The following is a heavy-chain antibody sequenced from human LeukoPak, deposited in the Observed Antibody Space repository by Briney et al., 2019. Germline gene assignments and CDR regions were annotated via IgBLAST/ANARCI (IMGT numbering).Heavy chain of an antibody. CDR3: AGTSLTYYYGSGMKGWFDP. D-gene: IGHD3-10*01. CDR2: IYYSGST. CDR1: GGSISSSSYY. Sequence: PSETLSLTCAVSGGSISSSSYYWGWIRQPPGKGLEWIGSIYYSGSTYYNPSLKSRVTISVDTSKNQFSLKLSSVTAADTAVYYCAGTSLTYYYGSGMKGWFDPWGQGTLVTVSS. J-gene: IGHJ5*02. V-gene: IGHV4-39*07.